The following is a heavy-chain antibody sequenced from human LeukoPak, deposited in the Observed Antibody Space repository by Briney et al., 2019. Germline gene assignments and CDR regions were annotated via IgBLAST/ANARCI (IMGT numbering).Heavy chain of an antibody. CDR1: GYTFTGYY. CDR2: INPNSGGT. Sequence: GASVKVSCKASGYTFTGYYMHWARQAPGQGLEWMGWINPNSGGTNYAQKFQGRVTMTRDTSISTAYMELSRLRSDDTAVYYCARGDSSSATFHFDYWGQGTLVTVSS. D-gene: IGHD6-13*01. CDR3: ARGDSSSATFHFDY. V-gene: IGHV1-2*02. J-gene: IGHJ4*02.